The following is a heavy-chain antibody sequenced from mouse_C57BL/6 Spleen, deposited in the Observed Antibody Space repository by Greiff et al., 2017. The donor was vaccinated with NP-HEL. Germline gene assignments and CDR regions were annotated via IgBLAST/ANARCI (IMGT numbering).Heavy chain of an antibody. J-gene: IGHJ4*01. CDR1: GYTFTSYW. CDR3: ANDGYYEGYAMDY. Sequence: QVQLQQPGAELVKPGASVKLSCKASGYTFTSYWMHWVKQRPGQGLEWIGMIHPNSGSTNYNEKFKSKATLTVDKSSSTAYMQLSSLTSEDSAFDYCANDGYYEGYAMDYWGQGTSVTVSS. V-gene: IGHV1-64*01. D-gene: IGHD2-3*01. CDR2: IHPNSGST.